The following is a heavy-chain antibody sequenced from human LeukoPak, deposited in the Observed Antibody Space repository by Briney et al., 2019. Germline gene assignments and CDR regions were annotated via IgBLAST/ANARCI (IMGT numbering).Heavy chain of an antibody. J-gene: IGHJ6*03. CDR2: IYYSGST. CDR3: ARHYYGSGYYYYYYLDV. CDR1: GGSISNYY. Sequence: SETLSLTCTVSGGSISNYYWSWIRQPPGKGLEWIGSIYYSGSTYYNPSLKSRVTISVDTSKNQFSLKLSSVTAADTAVYYCARHYYGSGYYYYYYLDVWGKGTTVTISS. D-gene: IGHD3-10*01. V-gene: IGHV4-59*05.